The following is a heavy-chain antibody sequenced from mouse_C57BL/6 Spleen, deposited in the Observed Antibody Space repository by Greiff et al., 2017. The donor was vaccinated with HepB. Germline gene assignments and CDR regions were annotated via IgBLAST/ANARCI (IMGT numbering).Heavy chain of an antibody. CDR3: TRPYGSSSRYFDV. D-gene: IGHD1-1*01. CDR2: IYPGNSDT. J-gene: IGHJ1*03. CDR1: GYTFTSYW. Sequence: EVQLQQSGTVLARPGASVKMSCKTSGYTFTSYWMHWVKQRPGQGLEWIGAIYPGNSDTSYNQKFKGKAKLTAVTSASTAYMELSSLTNEDSAVHYCTRPYGSSSRYFDVWGTGTTVTVSS. V-gene: IGHV1-5*01.